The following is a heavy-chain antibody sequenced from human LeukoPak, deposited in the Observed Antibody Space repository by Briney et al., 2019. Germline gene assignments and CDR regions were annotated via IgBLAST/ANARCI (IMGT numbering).Heavy chain of an antibody. J-gene: IGHJ5*02. CDR2: IIPIFGTA. Sequence: SVKVSCKASGGTFSSYAISWVRQAPGQGLEWMGGIIPIFGTANYAQKFQGRVTITKGTSASVVYMELSSLTSEDTAVYYCARDAHGKAPGWFDPWGQGTLVTVSS. D-gene: IGHD4-23*01. CDR3: ARDAHGKAPGWFDP. V-gene: IGHV1-69*05. CDR1: GGTFSSYA.